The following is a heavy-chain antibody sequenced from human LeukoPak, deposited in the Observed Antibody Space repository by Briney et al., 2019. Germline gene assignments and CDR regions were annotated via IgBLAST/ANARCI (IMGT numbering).Heavy chain of an antibody. CDR1: GGTFSSYA. D-gene: IGHD1-1*01. J-gene: IGHJ6*02. Sequence: SVKVSCKASGGTFSSYAMSWVRQAPGQGLEWMGRMIPILGIANYAQKFQGRVTITADKSTSTAYMELSSLRSEDTAVYYCARSWGTTLPYYGMDVWGQGTTVTVSS. V-gene: IGHV1-69*04. CDR3: ARSWGTTLPYYGMDV. CDR2: MIPILGIA.